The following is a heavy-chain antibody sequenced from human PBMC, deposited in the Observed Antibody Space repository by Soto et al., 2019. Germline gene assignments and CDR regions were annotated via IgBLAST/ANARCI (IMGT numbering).Heavy chain of an antibody. V-gene: IGHV4-34*01. CDR3: ARVQYNWNYGAFDI. CDR1: GGSFSGYY. CDR2: VNHSGDT. J-gene: IGHJ3*02. Sequence: KPSETLSLTCAVYGGSFSGYYWRWIRQPPGKRLEWIGEVNHSGDTNYNPSPKSRVTVSADTSKNQFSLNLRSVTAADTAVYYCARVQYNWNYGAFDIWGQGTMVTVSS. D-gene: IGHD1-7*01.